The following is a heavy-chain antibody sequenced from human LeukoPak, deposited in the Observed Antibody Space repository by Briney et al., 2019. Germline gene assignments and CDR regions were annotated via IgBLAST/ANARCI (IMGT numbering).Heavy chain of an antibody. CDR3: ARDRGRGIAAAGTIICYYGMDV. CDR1: GYTFTSYG. Sequence: ASVKVSCKASGYTFTSYGISWVRQAPGQGLEWMGGIIPIFGTANYAQKFQGRVTITADESTSTAYMELSSLRSEDTAVYYCARDRGRGIAAAGTIICYYGMDVWGQGTTVTVSS. CDR2: IIPIFGTA. D-gene: IGHD6-13*01. J-gene: IGHJ6*02. V-gene: IGHV1-69*13.